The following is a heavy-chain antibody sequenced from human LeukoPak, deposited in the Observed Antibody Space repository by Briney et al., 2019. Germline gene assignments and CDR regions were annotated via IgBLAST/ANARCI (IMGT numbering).Heavy chain of an antibody. CDR2: ISGSGGST. V-gene: IGHV3-23*01. Sequence: GRSLRLSCAASGFTFSSYAMSWVRQAPGKGLEWVSAISGSGGSTYYADSVKGRFTISRDNSKNTLYLQMNSLRAEDTAVYYCAKVEDYDYVWGSYRYFDPWGQGTLVTVSS. J-gene: IGHJ5*02. D-gene: IGHD3-16*02. CDR3: AKVEDYDYVWGSYRYFDP. CDR1: GFTFSSYA.